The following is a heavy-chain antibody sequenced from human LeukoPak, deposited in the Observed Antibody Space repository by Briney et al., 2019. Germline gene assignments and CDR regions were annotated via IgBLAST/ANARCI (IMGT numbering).Heavy chain of an antibody. D-gene: IGHD4-11*01. CDR3: AKDHYTNYYFDY. CDR2: ISYDGSNK. CDR1: GFTFSSYA. V-gene: IGHV3-30-3*01. Sequence: GGSLRLSCAASGFTFSSYAMHWVRQAPGKGLEWVAFISYDGSNKYYADSVKGRFTISRDNSKNTLYLQMSGLRAEDTAVYYCAKDHYTNYYFDYWGQGTLVTVSS. J-gene: IGHJ4*02.